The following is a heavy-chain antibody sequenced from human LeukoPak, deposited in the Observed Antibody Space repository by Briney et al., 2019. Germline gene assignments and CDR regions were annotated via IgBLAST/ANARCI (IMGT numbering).Heavy chain of an antibody. D-gene: IGHD6-13*01. CDR3: ARGYSSSRYSYYYYYGMDV. Sequence: SETLSLTCAVYGGSFSGYYWSWIRQPPGKGLEWIGEINHSGSTNYNPSLKSRVSLSVDTSKNQFSLKRSSVTAADTAVYYCARGYSSSRYSYYYYYGMDVWGQGTTVTVSS. J-gene: IGHJ6*02. CDR2: INHSGST. V-gene: IGHV4-34*01. CDR1: GGSFSGYY.